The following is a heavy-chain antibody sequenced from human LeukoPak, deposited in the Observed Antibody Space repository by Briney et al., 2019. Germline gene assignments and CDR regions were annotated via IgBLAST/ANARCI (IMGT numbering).Heavy chain of an antibody. Sequence: PSETLSLTCTVSGGSISSYYWSWIRQPAGKGLEWIGRIYTSGSTNYNPSLKSRVTMSVDTSKNQFSLKLSSVTAADTAVYYCARGGAYYYDSSCYYYAHQLNYWGQGTLVTVSS. CDR1: GGSISSYY. CDR2: IYTSGST. V-gene: IGHV4-4*07. J-gene: IGHJ4*02. D-gene: IGHD3-22*01. CDR3: ARGGAYYYDSSCYYYAHQLNY.